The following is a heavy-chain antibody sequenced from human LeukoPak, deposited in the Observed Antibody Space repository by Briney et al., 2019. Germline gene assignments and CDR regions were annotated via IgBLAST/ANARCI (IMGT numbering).Heavy chain of an antibody. CDR2: IKSKTDGGTT. CDR1: GFTFSNAW. CDR3: TRTERLGIYYYYYMDV. D-gene: IGHD7-27*01. Sequence: KPGGSLRLSCAASGFTFSNAWMSWVRQAPGKGLEWVGRIKSKTDGGTTDYAAPVKGRFTISRDDSKNTMYLQMNSLKTEDTAVYYCTRTERLGIYYYYYMDVWGKGTTVTVSS. J-gene: IGHJ6*03. V-gene: IGHV3-15*01.